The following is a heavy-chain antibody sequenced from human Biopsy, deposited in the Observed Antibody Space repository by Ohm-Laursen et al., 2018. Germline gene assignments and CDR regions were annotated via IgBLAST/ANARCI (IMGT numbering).Heavy chain of an antibody. D-gene: IGHD3-16*01. CDR2: INSVGTI. CDR3: ARSVGIMAAPIDY. V-gene: IGHV3-11*01. J-gene: IGHJ4*02. CDR1: GFRFSDNY. Sequence: SLRLSCAASGFRFSDNYMSWIRQAPGKGLEWVSNINSVGTIYYADSVRGRFTISRDNAKNSLYLQMSSLRVEDTAVYYCARSVGIMAAPIDYWGQGTLVTVSS.